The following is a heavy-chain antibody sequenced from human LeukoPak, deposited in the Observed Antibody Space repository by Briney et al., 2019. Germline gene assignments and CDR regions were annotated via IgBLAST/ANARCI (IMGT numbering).Heavy chain of an antibody. CDR3: ARGRIGGYSYGYDLDY. J-gene: IGHJ4*02. CDR2: MNPNSGNT. Sequence: ASVKVSCKASGYTFTSYDINWVRQATGQGLEWTGWMNPNSGNTGYAQKFQGRVTMTRNTSISTAYMELSSLRSEDTAVYYCARGRIGGYSYGYDLDYWGQGTLVTVSS. D-gene: IGHD5-18*01. CDR1: GYTFTSYD. V-gene: IGHV1-8*01.